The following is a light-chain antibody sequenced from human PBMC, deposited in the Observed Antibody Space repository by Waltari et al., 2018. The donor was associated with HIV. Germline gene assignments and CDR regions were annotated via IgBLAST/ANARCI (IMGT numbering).Light chain of an antibody. CDR3: QTWGTGIQV. CDR1: SGHGSYA. CDR2: VNGDGSH. V-gene: IGLV4-69*02. J-gene: IGLJ3*02. Sequence: QVVLTQSPFASASLGASVKLTCTLSSGHGSYAIAWHQQQSEKGPRYLMKVNGDGSHIKGDGIPYRFSGSSSGAERYLTISSLQFEDEADYYCQTWGTGIQVFGGGTKLTVL.